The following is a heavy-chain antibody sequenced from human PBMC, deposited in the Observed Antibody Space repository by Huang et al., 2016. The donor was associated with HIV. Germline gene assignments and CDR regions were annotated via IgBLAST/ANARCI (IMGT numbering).Heavy chain of an antibody. CDR3: ARGRTRSSLYDSYYGLDV. V-gene: IGHV1-69*01. CDR2: SIPSLGTA. Sequence: QVQLVQSGAEVKKPGSSVKVSCKASGGTFSTYAISWVRQAPGQGLEWMGGSIPSLGTANYAQKVQGTVTITADEFTSTAYMELSSLRSEDTALYYCARGRTRSSLYDSYYGLDVWGQGTTVTVSS. J-gene: IGHJ6*02. CDR1: GGTFSTYA. D-gene: IGHD6-6*01.